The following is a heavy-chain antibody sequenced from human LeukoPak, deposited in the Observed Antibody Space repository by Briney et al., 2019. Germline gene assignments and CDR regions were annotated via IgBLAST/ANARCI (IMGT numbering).Heavy chain of an antibody. CDR2: VQYSGDT. CDR1: GGSISTYY. CDR3: ARGINVGATSY. D-gene: IGHD1-26*01. Sequence: KPSETLSLTCTVSGGSISTYYWSWVRQSPGKGLEWIGCVQYSGDTKYNPLFKSRGTISLDASKNQSSLRLSSVTTADMAMYFCARGINVGATSYWGQGTLVTVS. V-gene: IGHV4-59*01. J-gene: IGHJ4*02.